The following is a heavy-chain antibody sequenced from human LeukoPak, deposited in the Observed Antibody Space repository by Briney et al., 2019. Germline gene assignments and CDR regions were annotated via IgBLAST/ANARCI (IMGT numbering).Heavy chain of an antibody. CDR1: GFSFSGHW. D-gene: IGHD6-6*01. Sequence: GGSLKLSCTASGFSFSGHWMHWARQLPGKGLVWVSRISPTGSTTSYADSVKGRFTVSRDNAKNTLYLQVNNLRAEDTAVYYCARGPNSNWSGLDFWGQGTLLTVSS. J-gene: IGHJ4*02. V-gene: IGHV3-74*01. CDR3: ARGPNSNWSGLDF. CDR2: ISPTGSTT.